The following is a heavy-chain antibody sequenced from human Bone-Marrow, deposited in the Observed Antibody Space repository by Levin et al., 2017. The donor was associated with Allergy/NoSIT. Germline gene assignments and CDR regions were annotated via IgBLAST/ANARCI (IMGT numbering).Heavy chain of an antibody. CDR3: ASGITIFGVVGDAFDI. CDR1: GFTFSSYG. V-gene: IGHV3-33*01. J-gene: IGHJ3*02. CDR2: IWYDGSNK. Sequence: LSLTCAASGFTFSSYGMHWVRQAPGKGLEWVAVIWYDGSNKYYADSVKGRFTISRDNSKNTLYLQMNSLRAEDTAVYYCASGITIFGVVGDAFDIWGQGTMVTVSS. D-gene: IGHD3-3*01.